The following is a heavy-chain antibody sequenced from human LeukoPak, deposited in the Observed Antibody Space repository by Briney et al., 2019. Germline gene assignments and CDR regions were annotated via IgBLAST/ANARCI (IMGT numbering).Heavy chain of an antibody. Sequence: GGSLRLSCAASGFTFSSYEMNWVRQAPGKGLEWVSYISSSGSTIYYADSVKGRFTISRDNAKNSLYLQMNSLRAEDTAVYYRARDGGYSGSYYGFDYWGQGTLVTVSS. D-gene: IGHD1-26*01. CDR2: ISSSGSTI. J-gene: IGHJ4*02. V-gene: IGHV3-48*03. CDR3: ARDGGYSGSYYGFDY. CDR1: GFTFSSYE.